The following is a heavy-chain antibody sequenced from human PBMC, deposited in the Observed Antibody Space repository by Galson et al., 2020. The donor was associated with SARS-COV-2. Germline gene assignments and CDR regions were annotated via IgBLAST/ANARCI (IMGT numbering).Heavy chain of an antibody. CDR3: AKDRVRDGLFECDY. D-gene: IGHD3-16*02. CDR2: ISGGGGYPI. Sequence: GESLKISCGASGLTFSTYTMNWVRQAPGKGLEWVSMISGGGGYPIYYADSVKGRFTVSSDDSRNIVYLQMYSLTSDDTAVYYCAKDRVRDGLFECDYWGQGTLVTVSS. V-gene: IGHV3-23*03. J-gene: IGHJ4*02. CDR1: GLTFSTYT.